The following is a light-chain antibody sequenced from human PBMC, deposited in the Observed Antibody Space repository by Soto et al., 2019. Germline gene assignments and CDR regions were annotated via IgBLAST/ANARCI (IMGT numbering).Light chain of an antibody. CDR3: QQSYSALYT. J-gene: IGKJ2*01. V-gene: IGKV1-39*01. CDR2: AAS. CDR1: QSISSY. Sequence: DIQMTQSPSSLSASVGDRVTITCRASQSISSYLNWYQQKPGKAPELLIYAASSLQSWVPSRFSGSGSGTDFTLTISSLQPEDFASYYCQQSYSALYTFGQGTKLEIK.